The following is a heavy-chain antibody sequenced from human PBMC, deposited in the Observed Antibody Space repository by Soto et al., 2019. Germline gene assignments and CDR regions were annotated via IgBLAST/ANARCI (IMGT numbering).Heavy chain of an antibody. CDR1: GYSFTSYW. D-gene: IGHD6-13*01. CDR3: ARTSAAGKYYYGMDV. V-gene: IGHV5-51*01. Sequence: EVQLVQSGAEVKKPGESLKISCKGSGYSFTSYWIGWARQMPWKGLEWMGIIYPGDSDTRYSPSFQGQVTISADKSISTAYLQWSSLKASDTAMYYCARTSAAGKYYYGMDVWGQGTTVTVSS. J-gene: IGHJ6*02. CDR2: IYPGDSDT.